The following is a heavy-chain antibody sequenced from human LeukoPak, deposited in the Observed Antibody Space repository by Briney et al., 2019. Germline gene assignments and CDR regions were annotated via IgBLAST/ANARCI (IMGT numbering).Heavy chain of an antibody. D-gene: IGHD6-19*01. Sequence: GGSLRLSCAASGFTFSSYAMSWVRQAPGKGLEWVSAISGSGGSTYYADSVKGRFTISRDNSKNTLYLQMNSLRAEDTAVYYCAKDNIGYSSGWYVEYNWFDPWGQGTLVTVSS. CDR1: GFTFSSYA. J-gene: IGHJ5*02. V-gene: IGHV3-23*01. CDR3: AKDNIGYSSGWYVEYNWFDP. CDR2: ISGSGGST.